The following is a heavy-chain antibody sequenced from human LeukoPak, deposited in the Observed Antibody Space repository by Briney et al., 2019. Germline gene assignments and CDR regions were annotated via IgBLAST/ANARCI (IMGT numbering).Heavy chain of an antibody. Sequence: GGSLRLSCAASGFTLSSYGMHWVRQAPGKGLEWVAVIWYDGSNKYYADSVKGRFTISRDNSKNTLYLQMNSLRAEDTAVYYCARGLYSGSYGGFDYWGQGTLVTVSS. D-gene: IGHD1-26*01. J-gene: IGHJ4*02. V-gene: IGHV3-33*01. CDR2: IWYDGSNK. CDR1: GFTLSSYG. CDR3: ARGLYSGSYGGFDY.